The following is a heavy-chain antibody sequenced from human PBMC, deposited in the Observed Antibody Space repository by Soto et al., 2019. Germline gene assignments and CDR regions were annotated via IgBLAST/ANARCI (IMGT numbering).Heavy chain of an antibody. J-gene: IGHJ4*02. Sequence: QVQLVQSGAEVKKPGASVKVSCKTSGYTFAAYYIHWIRQAPGQGLEWMGWINPTSGGPVYAQNFQDRVTMTRDTSISTAYMELRRLNSDDTAVYYCARDPDYGAYWGYLFDSWGQGTPVTVSS. V-gene: IGHV1-2*02. CDR3: ARDPDYGAYWGYLFDS. D-gene: IGHD4-17*01. CDR2: INPTSGGP. CDR1: GYTFAAYY.